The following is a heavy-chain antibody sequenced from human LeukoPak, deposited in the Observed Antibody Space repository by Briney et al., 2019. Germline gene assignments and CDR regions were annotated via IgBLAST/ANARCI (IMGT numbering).Heavy chain of an antibody. J-gene: IGHJ4*02. CDR1: GFTFSSFW. D-gene: IGHD3-10*01. V-gene: IGHV3-7*01. CDR3: TSIGGSGSYYNGRY. Sequence: GGSLRLSCAASGFTFSSFWMSWVRQAPGKGLGWVANIKEDGSEKYYVDSVKGRVTISRDNAKQSLYLQMNSLRAEDTAVYYCTSIGGSGSYYNGRYWGQGTLVTVSS. CDR2: IKEDGSEK.